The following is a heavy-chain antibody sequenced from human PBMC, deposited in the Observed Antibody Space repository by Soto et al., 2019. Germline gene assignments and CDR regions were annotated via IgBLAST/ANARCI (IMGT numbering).Heavy chain of an antibody. J-gene: IGHJ5*02. D-gene: IGHD6-13*01. V-gene: IGHV4-30-4*01. CDR1: GGSISSGDYY. CDR2: IYYSGST. Sequence: QVQLQESGPGLVKPSQTLSLTCTVSGGSISSGDYYWSWIRQPPGKGLEWIGYIYYSGSTYYNPSLKSRVTISVDTSKNQFSQKLSSVTAADTAVYYCARVLSAPGIAAAGTWFDPWGQGTLVTVSS. CDR3: ARVLSAPGIAAAGTWFDP.